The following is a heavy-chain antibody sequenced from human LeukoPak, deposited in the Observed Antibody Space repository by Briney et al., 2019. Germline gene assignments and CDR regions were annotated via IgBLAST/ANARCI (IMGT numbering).Heavy chain of an antibody. CDR3: ASFTTTGFDY. V-gene: IGHV4-59*01. Sequence: PSETLSLTCTVSGGSISSYYWSWIRQPPGKGLEWIGYIYYSGSTNYNPSLKSRVTISVDTSKNQFSLKLSSVTAADTAVYYCASFTTTGFDYWGQGTLVTVSS. CDR1: GGSISSYY. J-gene: IGHJ4*02. CDR2: IYYSGST. D-gene: IGHD4-17*01.